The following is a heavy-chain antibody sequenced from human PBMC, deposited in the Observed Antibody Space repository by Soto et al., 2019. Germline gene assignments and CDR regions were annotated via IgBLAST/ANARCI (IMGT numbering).Heavy chain of an antibody. CDR1: GYDFNTNW. CDR2: MYPGDSDT. D-gene: IGHD3-3*01. CDR3: ARLPRDCNKTSCYYADH. Sequence: GESLKISCRGSGYDFNTNWFGWGRQWPGRGLEWVGIMYPGDSDTRYNPSLQGHVTLSVDVTVSTAFLQWRSLETSDTGMYFCARLPRDCNKTSCYYADHWGQGTQVTVSS. V-gene: IGHV5-51*01. J-gene: IGHJ4*02.